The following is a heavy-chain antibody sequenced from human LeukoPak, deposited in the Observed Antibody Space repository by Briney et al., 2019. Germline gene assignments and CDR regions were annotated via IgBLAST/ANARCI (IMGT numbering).Heavy chain of an antibody. Sequence: SETLSLTCTVSGGSITNSNYFWGWIRQPPGKGLEWIGSIYHSGSTYYNPSLKSRVTISVDTSQNQFSLKLTSVTAADTATYYCARHWYCSGGSCYSAYYYYLDVWGKGTTVTVSS. CDR1: GGSITNSNYF. D-gene: IGHD2-15*01. CDR3: ARHWYCSGGSCYSAYYYYLDV. V-gene: IGHV4-39*01. J-gene: IGHJ6*03. CDR2: IYHSGST.